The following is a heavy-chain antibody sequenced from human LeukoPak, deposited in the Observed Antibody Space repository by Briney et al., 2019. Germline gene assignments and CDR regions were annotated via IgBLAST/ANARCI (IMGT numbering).Heavy chain of an antibody. D-gene: IGHD6-19*01. CDR3: AQVRPPSGSGWYGGDDY. CDR1: GFTFSSTT. V-gene: IGHV3-23*01. J-gene: IGHJ4*02. CDR2: ITAIDGRT. Sequence: GGSLRLSCVASGFTFSSTTMGWVRQAPGRGLEWVSSITAIDGRTYYADSVRGRFTISRDNSKNTLYLQMNSLRVEDTAVYYCAQVRPPSGSGWYGGDDYWGQGILVTVSS.